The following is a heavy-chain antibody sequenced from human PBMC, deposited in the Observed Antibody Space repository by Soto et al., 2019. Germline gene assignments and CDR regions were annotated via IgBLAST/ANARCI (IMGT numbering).Heavy chain of an antibody. CDR2: NYNTGTT. J-gene: IGHJ4*02. V-gene: IGHV4-61*03. CDR3: AREYSNSPEAFDF. CDR1: GVSVNSDYYY. D-gene: IGHD6-6*01. Sequence: NPSETLSLTCTVSGVSVNSDYYYWSWIRQPPGKGLEWIGHNYNTGTTAYNPSPKSRVTISLDTSRNHFSLSLSSVTAADTAVFYCAREYSNSPEAFDFWGRGTLVTVSS.